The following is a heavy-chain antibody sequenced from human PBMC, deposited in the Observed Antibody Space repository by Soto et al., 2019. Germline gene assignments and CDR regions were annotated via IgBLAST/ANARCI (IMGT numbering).Heavy chain of an antibody. CDR2: IYYRGRT. V-gene: IGHV4-59*01. CDR3: GGWVATNDYSCFCMDE. CDR1: GGSISRYY. Sequence: SETQSLTCTVSGGSISRYYWSWIRQPPGKGLESIGYIYYRGRTNYNPSLKSRVTISVDTPKNQFSQKLRSVTAGDTAVYYCGGWVATNDYSCFCMDEWDQEATVTVS. J-gene: IGHJ6*02. D-gene: IGHD5-12*01.